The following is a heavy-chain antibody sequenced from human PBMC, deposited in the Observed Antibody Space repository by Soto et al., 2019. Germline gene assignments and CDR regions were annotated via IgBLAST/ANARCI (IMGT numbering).Heavy chain of an antibody. CDR1: GYTFTGYY. CDR2: INPNSGGT. D-gene: IGHD4-17*01. V-gene: IGHV1-2*04. Sequence: ASVKVSCKASGYTFTGYYMHWVRQAPGQGLEWMGWINPNSGGTNYAQKFQGWVTMTRDTSISTAYMELSRLRSDDTAVYYCARGALRYYYSGMDVRGQGTTVTVSS. CDR3: ARGALRYYYSGMDV. J-gene: IGHJ6*02.